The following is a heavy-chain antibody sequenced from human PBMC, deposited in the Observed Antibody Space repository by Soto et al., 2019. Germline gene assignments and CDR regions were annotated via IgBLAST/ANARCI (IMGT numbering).Heavy chain of an antibody. Sequence: PGESLKISCKGSGYSFTSYWIGWVRQMPGKGLEWMGIIYPGDSDTRYSPSFQGQVTISADKSISTAYLQWSSLKASDTAMYYCARRVSADTALPVYFDYCGQGTLVTVS. V-gene: IGHV5-51*01. CDR2: IYPGDSDT. CDR3: ARRVSADTALPVYFDY. CDR1: GYSFTSYW. D-gene: IGHD5-18*01. J-gene: IGHJ4*02.